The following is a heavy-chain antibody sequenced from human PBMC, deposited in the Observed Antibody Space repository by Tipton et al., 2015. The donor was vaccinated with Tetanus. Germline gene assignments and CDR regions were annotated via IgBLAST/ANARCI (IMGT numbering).Heavy chain of an antibody. CDR3: ARDRGEDWTNFYYMDV. J-gene: IGHJ6*03. D-gene: IGHD3/OR15-3a*01. Sequence: SLRLSCSASGFIFSNYWMSWVRQAPGKGLEWVANINRNGGGKYYVDSVKGRFTISRDEAKKSVYLEMSSLTVGDTAVYYWARDRGEDWTNFYYMDVWGKGATVIVSS. V-gene: IGHV3-7*01. CDR2: INRNGGGK. CDR1: GFIFSNYW.